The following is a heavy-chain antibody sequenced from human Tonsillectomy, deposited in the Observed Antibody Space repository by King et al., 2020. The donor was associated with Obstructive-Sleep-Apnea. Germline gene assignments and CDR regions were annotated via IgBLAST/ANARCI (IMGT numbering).Heavy chain of an antibody. CDR1: GITFSSYW. CDR2: INSDGTRT. D-gene: IGHD1-26*01. V-gene: IGHV3-74*01. Sequence: VQLVESGGGLVQPGGSLRLSCAASGITFSSYWMHWVRQAPGKGLVWVSHINSDGTRTSYADSVKGRFTISRDNAKKTLYLQMNSLRAEDTAVYYCARGMGSYYGSFDYWGQGTLVTVSS. J-gene: IGHJ4*02. CDR3: ARGMGSYYGSFDY.